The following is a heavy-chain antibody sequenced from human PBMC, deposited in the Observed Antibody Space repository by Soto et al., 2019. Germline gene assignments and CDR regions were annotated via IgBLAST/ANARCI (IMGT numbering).Heavy chain of an antibody. CDR2: ISGSGGST. Sequence: GGSLRLSCAASGFTFSSYAMSWVRQAPGKGLEWVSAISGSGGSTYYADSVKGRFTISRDNSKNTLYLEMNSLRAEDTAVYYCAKPTQAYCSSPSCYVRSDYWGQGTLVTVSS. J-gene: IGHJ4*02. D-gene: IGHD2-2*01. CDR1: GFTFSSYA. CDR3: AKPTQAYCSSPSCYVRSDY. V-gene: IGHV3-23*01.